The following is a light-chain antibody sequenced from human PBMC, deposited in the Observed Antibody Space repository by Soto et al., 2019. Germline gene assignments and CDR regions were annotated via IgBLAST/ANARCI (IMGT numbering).Light chain of an antibody. CDR1: SSNIGAGYD. Sequence: QSVLTQPPSVSWAPGQRVTISCTGSSSNIGAGYDVNWYQQLPGTAPKFLIYANSNRPSGVPDRFSGSKSGTSASLAITGLQTEDEADYYCQSYDSSLSGYVFGTGTKVTVL. CDR2: ANS. V-gene: IGLV1-40*01. CDR3: QSYDSSLSGYV. J-gene: IGLJ1*01.